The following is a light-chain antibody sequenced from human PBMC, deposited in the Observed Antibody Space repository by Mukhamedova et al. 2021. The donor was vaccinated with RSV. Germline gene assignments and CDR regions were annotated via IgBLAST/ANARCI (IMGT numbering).Light chain of an antibody. CDR2: VTY. Sequence: WYQRRVHGKAPKILIYVTYNLESGVPSRFSGSGSGTDFTLTISSLQPEDSATYFCQQAQSFPYTFGQGNKLEIK. V-gene: IGKV1-12*01. CDR3: QQAQSFPYT. J-gene: IGKJ2*01.